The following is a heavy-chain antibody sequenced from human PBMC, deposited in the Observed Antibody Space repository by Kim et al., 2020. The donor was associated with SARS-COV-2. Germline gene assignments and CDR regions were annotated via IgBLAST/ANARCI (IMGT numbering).Heavy chain of an antibody. CDR3: ATLGGGIAAAQRVNDYFDY. CDR1: GYTFTGYY. V-gene: IGHV1-2*02. CDR2: INPNSGGT. D-gene: IGHD6-13*01. Sequence: ASVKVSCKASGYTFTGYYMHWVRQAPGQGLEWMGWINPNSGGTNYAQKFQGRVTMTRDTSISTAYMELSRLRSDDTAVYYCATLGGGIAAAQRVNDYFDYWGQGTLVTVSS. J-gene: IGHJ4*02.